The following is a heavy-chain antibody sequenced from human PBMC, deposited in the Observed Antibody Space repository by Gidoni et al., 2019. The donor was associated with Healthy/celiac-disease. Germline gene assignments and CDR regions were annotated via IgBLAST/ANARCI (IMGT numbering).Heavy chain of an antibody. J-gene: IGHJ6*03. V-gene: IGHV1-2*04. CDR3: AREAKYYYYYMDV. Sequence: GQGLEWMGWINPNSGGTNYAQKFQGWVTMTRDTSISTAYMELSRLRSDDTAVYYCAREAKYYYYYMDVWGKGTTVTVP. CDR2: INPNSGGT.